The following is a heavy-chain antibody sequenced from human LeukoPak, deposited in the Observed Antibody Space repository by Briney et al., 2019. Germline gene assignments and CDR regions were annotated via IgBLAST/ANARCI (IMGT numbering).Heavy chain of an antibody. CDR2: LNNDGSNT. V-gene: IGHV3-74*01. J-gene: IGHJ4*02. CDR3: GRGGAAAYICEGRFWSRAGVDY. D-gene: IGHD6-13*01. CDR1: GHTFSHYW. Sequence: GGSLRLSCAASGHTFSHYWMHWAPHAPGKGLVWVSRLNNDGSNTRYADPVKGRFTLSRDNAQNTLYPQLNRRSAEHSAVLYCGRGGAAAYICEGRFWSRAGVDYWGQGTLVTVSS.